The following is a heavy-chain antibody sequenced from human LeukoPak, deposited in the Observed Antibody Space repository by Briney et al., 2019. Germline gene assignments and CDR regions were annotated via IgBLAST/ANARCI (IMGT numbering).Heavy chain of an antibody. CDR2: IYYCGST. V-gene: IGHV4-59*01. D-gene: IGHD3-22*01. J-gene: IGHJ4*02. Sequence: SEALSLTCTVSGASIGSSYWSWIRQSPGKGLEWIGYIYYCGSTNYNPSLQSRVTMSIDTSKNQFSLRLSSVTAADTAVYYCARGYFDSSGYSNPFDLWGQGALVTVSS. CDR3: ARGYFDSSGYSNPFDL. CDR1: GASIGSSY.